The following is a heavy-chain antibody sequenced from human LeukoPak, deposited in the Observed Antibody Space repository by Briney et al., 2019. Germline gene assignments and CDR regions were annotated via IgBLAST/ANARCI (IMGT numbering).Heavy chain of an antibody. Sequence: SETLSLTCTVSGGSISSYYWSWIRQPPGKGLEWIGYIYYSGSTNYNPSLKSRVTISVDTSKNQFSLKLSSVTAADTAVCYCAGYIVATKGWFDPWGQGTLVTVSS. CDR2: IYYSGST. CDR3: AGYIVATKGWFDP. J-gene: IGHJ5*02. D-gene: IGHD5-12*01. CDR1: GGSISSYY. V-gene: IGHV4-59*01.